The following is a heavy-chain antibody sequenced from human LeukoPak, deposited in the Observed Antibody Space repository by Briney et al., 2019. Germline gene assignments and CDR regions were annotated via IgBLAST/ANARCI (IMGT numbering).Heavy chain of an antibody. CDR3: ASTSSSGWYLDY. CDR2: ISSSSTI. V-gene: IGHV3-48*01. D-gene: IGHD6-19*01. Sequence: PGGSLRLSCATSGFTFNTYSMNWLRQAPGKGLEWVSYISSSSTIYYADSVKGRFTISRDNAKNSLYLQMNSLRAEDTAVYYCASTSSSGWYLDYWGQGTLVTVSS. J-gene: IGHJ4*02. CDR1: GFTFNTYS.